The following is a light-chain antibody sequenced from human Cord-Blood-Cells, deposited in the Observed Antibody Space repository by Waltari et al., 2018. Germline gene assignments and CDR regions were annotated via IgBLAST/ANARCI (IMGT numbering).Light chain of an antibody. Sequence: QSALPQPASLPGAPGHSITISCTGTTSDVGGFNYVSWYQQHPGKAPKLMIYDVSKRPSGVSNSFSGSKSGNTASLTISGLQAEDEAAYYCSSYTSSSLYVFGTGTKVTVL. CDR1: TSDVGGFNY. CDR2: DVS. CDR3: SSYTSSSLYV. V-gene: IGLV2-14*01. J-gene: IGLJ1*01.